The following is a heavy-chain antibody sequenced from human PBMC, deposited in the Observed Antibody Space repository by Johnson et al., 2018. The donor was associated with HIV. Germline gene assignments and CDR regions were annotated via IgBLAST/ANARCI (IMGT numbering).Heavy chain of an antibody. CDR1: GFTFDDYG. CDR2: IRWNSGST. CDR3: ARGHHDSGYPLEAFDI. D-gene: IGHD3-22*01. Sequence: VQLVESGGGVVRPGGSLRLSCAASGFTFDDYGMSWVRQVPGKGLEWVSGIRWNSGSTYYADSVTGRFIISRDNSKNTLLLQMNRLRVDDTAMYYCARGHHDSGYPLEAFDIWGQGTMVSVSS. V-gene: IGHV3-20*04. J-gene: IGHJ3*02.